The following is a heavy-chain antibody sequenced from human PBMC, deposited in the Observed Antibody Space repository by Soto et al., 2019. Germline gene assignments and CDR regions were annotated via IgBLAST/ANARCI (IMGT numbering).Heavy chain of an antibody. CDR3: ARDNFCSGGSCSRDYYYGMDV. D-gene: IGHD2-15*01. CDR1: GFTFSSYS. Sequence: EVQLVESGGGLVKPGGSLRLSCAASGFTFSSYSMNWVRQAPGKGLEWVSSISSTNSYIYYADSVKGRFTISRDNAKNPLYLKMNSLRAEDTAVYYCARDNFCSGGSCSRDYYYGMDVWGQGTTVTVSS. J-gene: IGHJ6*02. CDR2: ISSTNSYI. V-gene: IGHV3-21*01.